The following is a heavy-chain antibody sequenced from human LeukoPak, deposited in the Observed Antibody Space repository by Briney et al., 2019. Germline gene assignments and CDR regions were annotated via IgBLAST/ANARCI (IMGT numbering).Heavy chain of an antibody. CDR1: GFNVSSNY. V-gene: IGHV3-66*02. J-gene: IGHJ4*02. CDR3: VTSTGQQFIPYDY. CDR2: IYGADAA. D-gene: IGHD6-13*01. Sequence: GGSLRLSCAASGFNVSSNYMTWIRQAPGKGLEWVSLIYGADAAYYAEFVRGRFMISRDNLEDTLFLQMNSLRVEDTAVYYCVTSTGQQFIPYDYWGQGTHVTVSS.